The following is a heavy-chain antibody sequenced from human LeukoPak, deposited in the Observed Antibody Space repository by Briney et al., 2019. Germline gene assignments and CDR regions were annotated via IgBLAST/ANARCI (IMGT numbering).Heavy chain of an antibody. V-gene: IGHV3-7*01. CDR3: ARDFKFYDFWSGYYTAYYFDY. CDR2: IKQDGSEK. D-gene: IGHD3-3*01. Sequence: PGGSLRLSCAASGFTFSSYGMHWVRQAPGKGLEWVANIKQDGSEKYYVDSVKGRFTISRDNAKNSLYLQMNSLRAEDTAVYYCARDFKFYDFWSGYYTAYYFDYWGQGTLVTVSS. J-gene: IGHJ4*02. CDR1: GFTFSSYG.